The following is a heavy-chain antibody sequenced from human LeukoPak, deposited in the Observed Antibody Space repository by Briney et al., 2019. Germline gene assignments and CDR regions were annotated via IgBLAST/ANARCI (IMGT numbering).Heavy chain of an antibody. CDR2: IYPGDSDT. CDR1: GYSFSSYW. J-gene: IGHJ4*02. Sequence: GESLKISCQGSGYSFSSYWIAWVRAMPEKGLEWMGIIYPGDSDTTYSPSFQGQVTISADKSISTAYLQWSSLKASDTAMYFCARRRSSTLIDYLGQGTLVTVSS. V-gene: IGHV5-51*01. CDR3: ARRRSSTLIDY. D-gene: IGHD3-10*01.